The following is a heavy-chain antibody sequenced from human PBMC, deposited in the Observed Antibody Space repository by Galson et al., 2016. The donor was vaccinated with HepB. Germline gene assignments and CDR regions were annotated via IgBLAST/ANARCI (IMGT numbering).Heavy chain of an antibody. V-gene: IGHV3-23*01. J-gene: IGHJ4*02. Sequence: SLRLSCAASGFTFNRYGMTWVRQAPGKGLECVSSISRSGDSTDYADSVKGRFTISRDNSRNTLFLQLNSLRVEDTAVYYCAKALRRAPPYYLDLWGQGTLVTVSS. CDR2: ISRSGDST. CDR1: GFTFNRYG. CDR3: AKALRRAPPYYLDL. D-gene: IGHD3-16*01.